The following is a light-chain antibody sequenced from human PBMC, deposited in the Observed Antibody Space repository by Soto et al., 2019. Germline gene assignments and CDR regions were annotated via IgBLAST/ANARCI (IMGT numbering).Light chain of an antibody. CDR2: SIN. CDR3: AAWDDSLNGVV. V-gene: IGLV1-44*01. J-gene: IGLJ2*01. Sequence: QSVLTQPPSASGTPGQRVTISCSGSGSNIGSDTVNWYQQLPGTAPKLLIYSINQRPSGVPDRFSGSKSGTSASLAISGLQSDDEADYYCAAWDDSLNGVVFGGVTKLTVL. CDR1: GSNIGSDT.